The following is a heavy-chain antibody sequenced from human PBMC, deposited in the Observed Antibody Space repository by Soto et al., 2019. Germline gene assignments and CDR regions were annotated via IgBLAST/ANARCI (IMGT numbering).Heavy chain of an antibody. J-gene: IGHJ4*02. CDR2: ISGSGGST. Sequence: EVHLLESGGGLVQPGGSLRLSCAASGFTFSSYAMSWVRQAPGKGLEWVSSISGSGGSTYYADTVKGLFTISRDSSKNTLYLQMNSLRDEDTAVYYCATEDSSGWLNYFDYWGQGTLVTVSS. V-gene: IGHV3-23*01. CDR3: ATEDSSGWLNYFDY. D-gene: IGHD6-19*01. CDR1: GFTFSSYA.